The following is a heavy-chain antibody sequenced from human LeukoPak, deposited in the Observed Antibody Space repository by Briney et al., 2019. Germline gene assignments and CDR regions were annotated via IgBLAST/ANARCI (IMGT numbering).Heavy chain of an antibody. V-gene: IGHV3-21*01. Sequence: PGGSLRLSCAASGFTFSSYSMNWVRQAPGKGLEWVSSISSSSSYIYYADSVKGRFTISRDNAKNSLYLQMNSLRAEDTAVYYCAREGLYRGYYFDYWGQGTLVTVSS. CDR1: GFTFSSYS. CDR3: AREGLYRGYYFDY. D-gene: IGHD3-16*02. J-gene: IGHJ4*02. CDR2: ISSSSSYI.